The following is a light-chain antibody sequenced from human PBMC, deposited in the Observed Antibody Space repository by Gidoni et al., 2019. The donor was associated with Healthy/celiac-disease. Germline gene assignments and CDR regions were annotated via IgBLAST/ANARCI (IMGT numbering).Light chain of an antibody. V-gene: IGKV4-1*01. J-gene: IGKJ4*01. CDR3: QQYYSTPLT. CDR1: QSVLYSSNNKNY. CDR2: WAS. Sequence: DRVMTQSPDSLAGSLGEMATTNCKSSQSVLYSSNNKNYLAWYQQKPGQPPKLLIYWASTRESGVPDRFIGSGSGTDFTLTISSLQAEVVAVYYCQQYYSTPLTFGGGTKVEIK.